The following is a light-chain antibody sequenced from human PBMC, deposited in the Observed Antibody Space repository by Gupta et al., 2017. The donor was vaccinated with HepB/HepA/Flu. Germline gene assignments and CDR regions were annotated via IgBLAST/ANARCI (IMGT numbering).Light chain of an antibody. J-gene: IGKJ3*01. CDR2: AAS. Sequence: DIEMTQTPSSLSASVGDRVTITCRASQSISSYLNWYQQKPGKAPKLLIYAASSLQSGVPSRFSGSGSGTDFTLTISSLQPEDFATYYCLQSYSTSFTFGPGTKVDIK. CDR1: QSISSY. V-gene: IGKV1-39*01. CDR3: LQSYSTSFT.